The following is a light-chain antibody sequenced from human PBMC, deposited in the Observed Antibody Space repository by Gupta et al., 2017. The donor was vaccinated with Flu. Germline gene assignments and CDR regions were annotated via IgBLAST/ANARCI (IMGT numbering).Light chain of an antibody. Sequence: EIVMTQSPATLSVSPGERATLSCRASQSVSSNLAWYQQKPGQALRLLIYGASTRDTGIPARFSGSGFGTESTLTIISRQLEDFAVYYCQQYNNWPPLTFGGGTKVEVK. V-gene: IGKV3-15*01. J-gene: IGKJ4*01. CDR1: QSVSSN. CDR3: QQYNNWPPLT. CDR2: GAS.